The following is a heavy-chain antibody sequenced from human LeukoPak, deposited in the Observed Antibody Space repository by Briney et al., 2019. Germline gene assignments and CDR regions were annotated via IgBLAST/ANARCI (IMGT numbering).Heavy chain of an antibody. J-gene: IGHJ4*02. D-gene: IGHD1-26*01. CDR2: VSDSGGRT. CDR3: AKKAQYNGNYPLDY. CDR1: GFTFSSYA. V-gene: IGHV3-23*01. Sequence: GGSLRLSCAASGFTFSSYAMGWVRQAPGKGLEWVSAVSDSGGRTYYADSVKGRFTISRDNSKNTLYLQMNSLRAEDTALYFCAKKAQYNGNYPLDYWGQGTLVTVSS.